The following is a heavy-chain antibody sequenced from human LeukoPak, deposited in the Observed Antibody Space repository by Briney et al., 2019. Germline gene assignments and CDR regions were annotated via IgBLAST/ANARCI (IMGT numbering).Heavy chain of an antibody. Sequence: PGRSLSLSCAASGFTFSSYGMHWVRQAPGKGLEWVAVISYDGSNKYYADSVKGRFTISRDNSKNTLYLQMNSLRAEDTAVYYCAKDADRGYSGSYYGYWGQGTLVTVSS. V-gene: IGHV3-30*18. D-gene: IGHD1-26*01. CDR1: GFTFSSYG. J-gene: IGHJ4*02. CDR2: ISYDGSNK. CDR3: AKDADRGYSGSYYGY.